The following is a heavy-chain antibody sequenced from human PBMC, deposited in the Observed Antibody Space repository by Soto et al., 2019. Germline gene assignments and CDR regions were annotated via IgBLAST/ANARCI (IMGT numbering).Heavy chain of an antibody. J-gene: IGHJ4*02. V-gene: IGHV4-34*02. D-gene: IGHD3-10*01. CDR3: ARAGAALVRGSIGGFDY. CDR2: INHSGSF. Sequence: QVHLQQWGAGLLKPSETLSLSCVVNGGAFNGYYWTWIRQPPGKGLEWIAEINHSGSFDYNPSLSSRATISIDTSNNQFSLTLTSVTAADASFYYCARAGAALVRGSIGGFDYWGQGSLVTVSS. CDR1: GGAFNGYY.